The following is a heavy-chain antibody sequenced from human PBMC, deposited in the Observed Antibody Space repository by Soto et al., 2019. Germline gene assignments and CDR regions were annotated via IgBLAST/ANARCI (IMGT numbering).Heavy chain of an antibody. J-gene: IGHJ4*02. CDR1: GVSVGSSSYY. D-gene: IGHD2-15*01. Sequence: QLQLQESGPGLVKPSETLSLTCTVSGVSVGSSSYYWAWIRQPPGRGLEWIGHIYSSGNTYYSPSLKSRLTISVDTSKNQFSLRLSSVTAADTAVYYCARLLEGFGLQIYFFDDWGQGTLVTVSS. V-gene: IGHV4-39*01. CDR2: IYSSGNT. CDR3: ARLLEGFGLQIYFFDD.